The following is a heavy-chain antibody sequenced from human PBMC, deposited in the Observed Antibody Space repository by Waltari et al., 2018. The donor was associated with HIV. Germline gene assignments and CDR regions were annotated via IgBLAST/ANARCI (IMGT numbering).Heavy chain of an antibody. CDR2: TYYRSKWYN. CDR3: VRDWWKDAYYYSGMDV. Sequence: QVQLQQSGPGLVKPSQTLSLTCAISGASVSSNSAAWNWIRQSPSSGLEWLGKTYYRSKWYNDYAVSVKGRITINPDTSKNQFSLQLNSVTPEDTAVYYCVRDWWKDAYYYSGMDVWGQGTTVTVSS. V-gene: IGHV6-1*01. CDR1: GASVSSNSAA. J-gene: IGHJ6*02. D-gene: IGHD1-1*01.